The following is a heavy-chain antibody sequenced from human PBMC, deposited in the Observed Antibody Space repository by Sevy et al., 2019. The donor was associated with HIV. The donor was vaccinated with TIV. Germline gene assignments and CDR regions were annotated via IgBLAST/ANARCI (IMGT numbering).Heavy chain of an antibody. D-gene: IGHD3-3*01. J-gene: IGHJ3*02. CDR3: ARLSRLGDDAFDI. V-gene: IGHV3-7*01. CDR1: GFTFSSYW. CDR2: IKQDGSEK. Sequence: GGSLRLSCAASGFTFSSYWMSWVRQAPGKGLEWVANIKQDGSEKYYVDSVKGRFTISRDNAKNSLYLQMNSLRAEDTAVYYCARLSRLGDDAFDIWGQRTMVTVSS.